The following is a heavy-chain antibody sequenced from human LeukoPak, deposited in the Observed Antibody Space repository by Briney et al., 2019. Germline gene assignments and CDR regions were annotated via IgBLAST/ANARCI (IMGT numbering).Heavy chain of an antibody. CDR3: ARGLRYSSGWSPGYFDY. J-gene: IGHJ4*02. CDR2: ISGSGGST. D-gene: IGHD6-19*01. V-gene: IGHV3-23*01. CDR1: GFTFSSCA. Sequence: GGSLRLSCAASGFTFSSCAMSWVRQAPGKGLEWVSAISGSGGSTYNADSVKGRFTISRDNAKNSLYLQMNSLRAEDTAVYYCARGLRYSSGWSPGYFDYWGQGTLVTVSS.